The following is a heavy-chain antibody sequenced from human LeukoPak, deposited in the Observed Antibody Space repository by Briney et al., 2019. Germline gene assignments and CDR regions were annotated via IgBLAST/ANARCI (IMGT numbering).Heavy chain of an antibody. V-gene: IGHV3-66*01. J-gene: IGHJ4*02. CDR1: GFSVSSNY. Sequence: PGGSLRLSCEASGFSVSSNYMSWVRPAPGKGLEWVSVFYAGGSTYYTDSVKGRFTISRDTSKNSLYLQMNSLRPEDTAVYYCAAKGNGYTGIYVFAHWGQGTLVTVSS. D-gene: IGHD5-12*01. CDR3: AAKGNGYTGIYVFAH. CDR2: FYAGGST.